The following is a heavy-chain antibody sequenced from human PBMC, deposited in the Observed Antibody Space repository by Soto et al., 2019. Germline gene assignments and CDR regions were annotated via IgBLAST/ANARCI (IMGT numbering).Heavy chain of an antibody. CDR1: GGTFSSYA. J-gene: IGHJ4*02. D-gene: IGHD3-22*01. Sequence: QVQLVQSGAEVKKPGSSVKVSCKASGGTFSSYAISWVRQAPGQGLEWMGGIIPIFGTANYAQKFQGRVTITADESTSTAYMELSSLRSEDTAVYYCATRTLYYYESRGYSFDYWGQGTLVTVTS. V-gene: IGHV1-69*01. CDR3: ATRTLYYYESRGYSFDY. CDR2: IIPIFGTA.